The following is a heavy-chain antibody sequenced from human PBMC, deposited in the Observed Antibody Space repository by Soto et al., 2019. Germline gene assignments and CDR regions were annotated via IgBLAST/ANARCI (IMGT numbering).Heavy chain of an antibody. D-gene: IGHD6-19*01. CDR1: GYSFNSSW. Sequence: GESLKISCKGSGYSFNSSWIGWVRQMPGKGLERMGIIYPGDSDTRYSPSFQGQVTISADKSITTAYLQWSSLRASDSAMYYCARLFDTSGWYDYWGQGTLVTVSS. CDR2: IYPGDSDT. V-gene: IGHV5-51*01. J-gene: IGHJ4*02. CDR3: ARLFDTSGWYDY.